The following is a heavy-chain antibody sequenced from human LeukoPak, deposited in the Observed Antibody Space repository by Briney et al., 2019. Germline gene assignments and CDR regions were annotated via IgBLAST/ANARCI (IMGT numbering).Heavy chain of an antibody. D-gene: IGHD6-19*01. CDR1: GFTFSSYA. V-gene: IGHV3-30-3*01. J-gene: IGHJ4*02. CDR3: ARDLSGWASMYSYFDY. Sequence: PGGSLRLSCSASGFTFSSYAMHWVRQAPGKGLDWVAVISYDGSIRYYADSVKGRFTISRDNSKNTLYLQMNSLRAEDTAVYYCARDLSGWASMYSYFDYWGQGTLVTVSS. CDR2: ISYDGSIR.